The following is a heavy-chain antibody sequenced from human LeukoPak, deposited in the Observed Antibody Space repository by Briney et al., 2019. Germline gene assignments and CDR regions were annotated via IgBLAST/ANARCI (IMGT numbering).Heavy chain of an antibody. CDR1: GYTFTSYD. D-gene: IGHD3-22*01. CDR2: MNPNNGNT. V-gene: IGHV1-8*01. CDR3: ARGFLGYDSSDYAFSYY. J-gene: IGHJ4*02. Sequence: ASVKVSCKASGYTFTSYDINWVRQATGQGLEWMGWMNPNNGNTGYAQRFQGRVTLTGDTSISTAYMELSSLRSEDTAVYYCARGFLGYDSSDYAFSYYWGQGTLVTVSS.